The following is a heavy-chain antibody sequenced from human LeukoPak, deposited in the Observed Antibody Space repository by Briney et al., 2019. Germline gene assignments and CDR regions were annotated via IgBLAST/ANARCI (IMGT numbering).Heavy chain of an antibody. CDR3: ARDSWARAYDIDH. CDR2: ISVDNGNT. V-gene: IGHV1-18*01. Sequence: ASVKVSCKASGFTFTNYAISWVRQAPGQGLEWLAWISVDNGNTNYIRNLQGRVTLTTDTSTSTAYMELRNLRSDDTAVYYCARDSWARAYDIDHWGQGTLVSVSS. D-gene: IGHD5-12*01. CDR1: GFTFTNYA. J-gene: IGHJ5*02.